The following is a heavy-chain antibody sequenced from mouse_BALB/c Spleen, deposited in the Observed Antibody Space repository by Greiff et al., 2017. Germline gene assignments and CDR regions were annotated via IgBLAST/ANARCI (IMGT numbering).Heavy chain of an antibody. J-gene: IGHJ4*01. CDR1: GYTFTSYW. CDR3: ARRKVLYYAMDY. Sequence: QVQLQQSGAELARPGASVKLSCKASGYTFTSYWMQWVKQRPGQGLEWIGAIYPGDGDTRYTQKFKGKATLTADKSSSTAYMQLSSLASEDSAVYYCARRKVLYYAMDYWGQGTSVTVSS. V-gene: IGHV1-87*01. CDR2: IYPGDGDT.